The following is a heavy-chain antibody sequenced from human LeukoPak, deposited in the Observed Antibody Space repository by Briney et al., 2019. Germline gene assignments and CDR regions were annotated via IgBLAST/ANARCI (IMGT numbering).Heavy chain of an antibody. CDR1: GFTFDDYA. V-gene: IGHV3-9*01. J-gene: IGHJ6*03. CDR2: ISWNSGNI. Sequence: PGGSLRLSCAGSGFTFDDYAMHWVRQTPGKGLDGVSGISWNSGNIAYADFVGGRFTISRDNAKNSLSLQMNSLSDDDTAVYYCAKDAYGGATFFYYMDVWGKGTTVTVSS. D-gene: IGHD2/OR15-2a*01. CDR3: AKDAYGGATFFYYMDV.